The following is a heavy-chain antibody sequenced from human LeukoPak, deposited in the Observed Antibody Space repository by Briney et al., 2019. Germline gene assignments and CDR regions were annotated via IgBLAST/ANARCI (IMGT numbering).Heavy chain of an antibody. CDR2: ISYDGSNK. D-gene: IGHD2-8*02. CDR1: GFTFSSYA. J-gene: IGHJ4*02. Sequence: GGSLRLSCAASGFTFSSYAMHWVRQAPGKGLEWVAVISYDGSNKYYADSVKGRFTISRDNSKNTLYLQMNSLRADDTAVYYCAKDGSWSCTDWGQGTLVRVSS. V-gene: IGHV3-30*04. CDR3: AKDGSWSCTD.